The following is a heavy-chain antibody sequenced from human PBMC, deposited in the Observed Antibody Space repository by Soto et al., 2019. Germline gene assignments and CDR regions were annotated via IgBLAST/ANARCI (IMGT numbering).Heavy chain of an antibody. D-gene: IGHD3-10*01. CDR3: ARDTDTDYYGSGSRDDYFDY. V-gene: IGHV1-18*01. CDR1: GYTFTSYG. Sequence: QVPLVQSGAEVKKPGASVKVSCKASGYTFTSYGISWVRQAPGQGLEWMGWISAYNGNTNYAQKLQGRVTMTTDTSTSTAYMELRSLRSDVTAVYYCARDTDTDYYGSGSRDDYFDYWGQGTLVTVSS. J-gene: IGHJ4*02. CDR2: ISAYNGNT.